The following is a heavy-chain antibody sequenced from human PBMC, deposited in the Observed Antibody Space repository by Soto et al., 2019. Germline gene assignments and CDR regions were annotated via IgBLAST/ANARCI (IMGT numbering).Heavy chain of an antibody. V-gene: IGHV1-8*01. J-gene: IGHJ6*02. CDR1: GYTFTSYD. Sequence: QVQLVQSGAEVKKPGASVKVSCKASGYTFTSYDINWVRQATGQGLEWMGWMNPNSCNTGYAQKFQGRVTMTRNTSISTAYMERSSLRSEDTAVYYCARRGYSSSWYYYYYYDMDVWGQGTRVTVSS. D-gene: IGHD6-13*01. CDR2: MNPNSCNT. CDR3: ARRGYSSSWYYYYYYDMDV.